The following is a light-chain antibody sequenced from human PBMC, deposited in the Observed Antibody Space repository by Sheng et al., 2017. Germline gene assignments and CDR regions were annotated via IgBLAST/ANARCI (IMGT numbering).Light chain of an antibody. CDR3: QQYNSLYT. V-gene: IGKV3-20*01. CDR1: QSVSNNY. CDR2: GAS. Sequence: EIVLTQSPGTLSLSPGERATLSCRASQSVSNNYLAWYQQKPGQGPRLLIYGASSRATGIPDRFSGSGSGTDFTLTISGLEPDDFATYYCQQYNSLYTFGQGTKLEI. J-gene: IGKJ2*01.